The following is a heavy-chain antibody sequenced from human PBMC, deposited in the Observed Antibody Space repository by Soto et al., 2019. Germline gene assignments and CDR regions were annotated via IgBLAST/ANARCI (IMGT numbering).Heavy chain of an antibody. CDR2: VYYKGRS. J-gene: IGHJ4*02. D-gene: IGHD4-17*01. CDR3: VSQRTTVPTQAYFDY. CDR1: GGSVTNSSYY. V-gene: IGHV4-39*01. Sequence: SETLSLTCTVSGGSVTNSSYYWGWIRQSPGKGLEWIGSVYYKGRSYSKSSVKSRVTISVDTSKNRFSLSLNSVTASDTAVYFCVSQRTTVPTQAYFDYWGPGALVTVSS.